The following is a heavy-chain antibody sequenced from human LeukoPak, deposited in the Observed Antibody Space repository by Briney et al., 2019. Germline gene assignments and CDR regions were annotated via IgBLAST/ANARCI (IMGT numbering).Heavy chain of an antibody. CDR3: ARHGFPGSTSRWFDP. V-gene: IGHV4-4*07. Sequence: SETLSLTCSVSGGSLSSYYWNWIRQPAGKGLEWIGHIYTSGSTNYNPALKSRVSMSLDTSKNQFSLKLSSVTAADTAVYYCARHGFPGSTSRWFDPWGQGTLVTVSS. CDR2: IYTSGST. J-gene: IGHJ5*02. CDR1: GGSLSSYY. D-gene: IGHD6-6*01.